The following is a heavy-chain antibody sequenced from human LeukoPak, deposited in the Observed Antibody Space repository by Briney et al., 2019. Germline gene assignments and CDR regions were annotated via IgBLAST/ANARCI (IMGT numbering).Heavy chain of an antibody. CDR3: ATDDLTIFGVVLFF. CDR2: INPSGGST. CDR1: GYTFTSYY. V-gene: IGHV1-46*01. D-gene: IGHD3-3*01. Sequence: ASVKVSCKASGYTFTSYYMHWVRQAPGQGLEWMGIINPSGGSTSYAQKFQGRVTMTEDTSTDTAYMELSSLRSEDTAVYYCATDDLTIFGVVLFFWGQGTLVTVSS. J-gene: IGHJ4*02.